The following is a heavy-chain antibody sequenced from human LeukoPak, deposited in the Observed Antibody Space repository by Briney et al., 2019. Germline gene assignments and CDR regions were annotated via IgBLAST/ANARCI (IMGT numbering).Heavy chain of an antibody. V-gene: IGHV4-39*01. CDR2: IYYSGST. J-gene: IGHJ5*02. CDR1: GGPISGSSYY. D-gene: IGHD6-13*01. Sequence: KPSETLSLTCTVSGGPISGSSYYWGWIRQPPGKGLEWIGSIYYSGSTYYNPSLKSRVTITVDTSKNQFSLKLNSVTAADMAWYYCARQGYSGTWYSADLWGQGTLVTVSS. CDR3: ARQGYSGTWYSADL.